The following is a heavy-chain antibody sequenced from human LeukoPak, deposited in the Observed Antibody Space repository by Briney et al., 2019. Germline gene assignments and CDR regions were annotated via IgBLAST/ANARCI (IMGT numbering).Heavy chain of an antibody. V-gene: IGHV4-59*01. CDR2: IYYRGST. D-gene: IGHD3-3*01. J-gene: IGHJ3*02. CDR3: ARDPNYYDFWSGYYTGAAFDI. CDR1: GGSISSYY. Sequence: PSETLSLTCTVSGGSISSYYWSWIRQPPGKGLEWIGYIYYRGSTNYNPSLKSRVTISVDTSKNQFSLKLSSVTAADTAVYYCARDPNYYDFWSGYYTGAAFDIWGQGTMVTVSS.